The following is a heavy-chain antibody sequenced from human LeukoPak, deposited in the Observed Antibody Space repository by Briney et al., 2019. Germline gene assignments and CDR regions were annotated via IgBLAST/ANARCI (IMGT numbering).Heavy chain of an antibody. CDR2: IRCGGSDK. CDR1: EFTFSNYD. D-gene: IGHD1-14*01. CDR3: AKGYNYCIDV. J-gene: IGHJ6*03. Sequence: GGSLRLSCAAFEFTFSNYDMHWVRQAPGKGLEWVALIRCGGSDKYYADSVKGRFTISRGNSKNTLYLQMDSLRAEDTAVYYCAKGYNYCIDVWGKGTTVTVSS. V-gene: IGHV3-30*02.